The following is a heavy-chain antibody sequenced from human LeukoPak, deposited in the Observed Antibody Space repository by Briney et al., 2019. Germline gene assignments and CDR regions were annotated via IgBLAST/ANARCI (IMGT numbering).Heavy chain of an antibody. J-gene: IGHJ4*02. CDR1: GFTVSSNY. CDR2: IYSGDGGT. D-gene: IGHD2/OR15-2a*01. CDR3: ATAFYINDVAGVDY. Sequence: VGSLRLSCAASGFTVSSNYMSWVRQAPGKGLKCVSGIYSGDGGTYYADSVKGRFTISRDNSKNTLYLQMTSLRAEDTAVYYCATAFYINDVAGVDYWGQGTLVTVSS. V-gene: IGHV3-53*01.